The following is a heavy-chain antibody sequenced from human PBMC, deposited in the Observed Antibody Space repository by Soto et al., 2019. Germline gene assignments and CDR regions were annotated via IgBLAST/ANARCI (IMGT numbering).Heavy chain of an antibody. Sequence: QLQLQESGPGLAKPSETLSLSCSVSGDSISTTSFYWAWIRQPPGKALEWIGSIHYTGITSYNPSRKSRIIMSVDTSKSQFSLRLSSVTAADTAVYCCARHRADSDNGDWCDFWGQGSLVTVSS. D-gene: IGHD4-17*01. J-gene: IGHJ4*02. CDR2: IHYTGIT. CDR1: GDSISTTSFY. V-gene: IGHV4-39*01. CDR3: ARHRADSDNGDWCDF.